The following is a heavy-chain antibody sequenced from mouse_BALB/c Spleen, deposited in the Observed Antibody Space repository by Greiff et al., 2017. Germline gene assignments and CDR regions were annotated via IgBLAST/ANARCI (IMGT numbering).Heavy chain of an antibody. D-gene: IGHD2-4*01. CDR3: ARYDYDDYYAMDY. Sequence: VQLQQSGPELVKPGASVKISCKASGYSFTGYFMNWVMQSHGKSLEWIGRINPYNGDTFYNQKFKGKATLTVDKSSSTAHMELRSLASEDSAVYYGARYDYDDYYAMDYWGQGTSVTVSS. J-gene: IGHJ4*01. CDR2: INPYNGDT. V-gene: IGHV1-20*02. CDR1: GYSFTGYF.